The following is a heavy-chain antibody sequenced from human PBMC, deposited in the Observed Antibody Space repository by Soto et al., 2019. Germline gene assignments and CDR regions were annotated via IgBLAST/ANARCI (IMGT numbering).Heavy chain of an antibody. Sequence: EVQLVESGGGLVQPGGSLRLSCAASGFTFSNYWMHWVRQAPGKGLAWVARIDHDGSTDYAGSVRGRSTVSRDNAENMLYLQMNSLRDDDTALYYCVRDSHGDYWGQGTLVTVSS. V-gene: IGHV3-74*01. CDR1: GFTFSNYW. CDR3: VRDSHGDY. J-gene: IGHJ4*02. CDR2: IDHDGST.